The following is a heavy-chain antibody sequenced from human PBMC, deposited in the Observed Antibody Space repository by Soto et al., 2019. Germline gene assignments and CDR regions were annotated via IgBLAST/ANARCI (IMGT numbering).Heavy chain of an antibody. CDR2: ISSSATRI. CDR1: DFALTCYT. CDR3: ARSFRGSVRRPCVH. D-gene: IGHD3-10*01. J-gene: IGHJ4*02. Sequence: GGSPRLSCVGSDFALTCYTFNWVRQAPGKGLEWVSAISSSATRIYYADSVKGRFTISRDNAEKSLYLQMDGLRVEDTAVYYCARSFRGSVRRPCVHWGQGTLVTVSS. V-gene: IGHV3-21*01.